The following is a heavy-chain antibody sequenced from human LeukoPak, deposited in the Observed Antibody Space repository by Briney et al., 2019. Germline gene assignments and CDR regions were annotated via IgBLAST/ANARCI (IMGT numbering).Heavy chain of an antibody. CDR3: ARDRKDYGDYGNWFDP. CDR1: GGSISSHY. V-gene: IGHV4-59*11. Sequence: PSETLSLTCTVSGGSISSHYWSWIRQPPGKGLEWIGYTYYSGSTNYNPSLKSRVTISVDTSKNQFSLKLSSVTAADTAVYYCARDRKDYGDYGNWFDPWGQGTLVTVSS. CDR2: TYYSGST. J-gene: IGHJ5*02. D-gene: IGHD4-17*01.